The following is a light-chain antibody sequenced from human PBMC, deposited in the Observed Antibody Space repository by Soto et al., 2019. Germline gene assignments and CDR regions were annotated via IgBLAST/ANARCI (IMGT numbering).Light chain of an antibody. CDR3: QHRGNWPLT. V-gene: IGKV3-11*01. CDR1: QSVSSNY. CDR2: GAF. Sequence: DIVLTQSPGTLYLSPGERATFSCRASQSVSSNYLAWYQQKPGQAPRLLIYGAFKRATGIPAKFSGSGSGTDFTLTISSLEPEDFAVYFCQHRGNWPLTFGGGTKVDIK. J-gene: IGKJ4*01.